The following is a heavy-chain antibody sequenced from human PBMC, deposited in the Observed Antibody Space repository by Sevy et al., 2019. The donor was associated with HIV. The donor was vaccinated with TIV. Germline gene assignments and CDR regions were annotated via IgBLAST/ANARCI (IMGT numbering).Heavy chain of an antibody. D-gene: IGHD6-6*01. CDR2: IKKDGSEK. V-gene: IGHV3-7*04. CDR1: GFTFSDYS. CDR3: TRVVYNFRY. Sequence: GGSLRLSCAASGFTFSDYSMSWVRQAPGKGLEWVASIKKDGSEKYYVQSVKGRFTVSRDNAQNSHYLQMNSLRAEDTAIYCCTRVVYNFRYWGQGTLVTVSS. J-gene: IGHJ4*02.